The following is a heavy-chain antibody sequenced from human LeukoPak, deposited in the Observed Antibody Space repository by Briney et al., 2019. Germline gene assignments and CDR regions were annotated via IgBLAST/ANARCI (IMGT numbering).Heavy chain of an antibody. CDR3: AKDGYGSKSYIDLDY. D-gene: IGHD3-10*01. CDR1: GFTFSSYG. J-gene: IGHJ4*02. CDR2: ISYDGSNK. V-gene: IGHV3-30*18. Sequence: PGGSLRLSCAASGFTFSSYGMHWVRQAPGKGLEWVAVISYDGSNKYYADSVKGRFTISRDNSENTVYLQMSSLRAEDTAVYYCAKDGYGSKSYIDLDYWGQGTLVTVSS.